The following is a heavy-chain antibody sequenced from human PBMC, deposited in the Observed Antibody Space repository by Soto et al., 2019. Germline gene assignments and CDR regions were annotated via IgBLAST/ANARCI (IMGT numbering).Heavy chain of an antibody. Sequence: QVQVVQSGAEVKKPGSSVKVSCKASGGTFSSDAISWVRQAPGQGLEWMGGIIPIFGTANYAQKFQGRVMITADESTSTAYMDLSSLRSEDTAVYYCARENSTSSPGWLDSWGQGTPVTVSS. CDR3: ARENSTSSPGWLDS. CDR1: GGTFSSDA. V-gene: IGHV1-69*01. J-gene: IGHJ5*01. CDR2: IIPIFGTA. D-gene: IGHD6-6*01.